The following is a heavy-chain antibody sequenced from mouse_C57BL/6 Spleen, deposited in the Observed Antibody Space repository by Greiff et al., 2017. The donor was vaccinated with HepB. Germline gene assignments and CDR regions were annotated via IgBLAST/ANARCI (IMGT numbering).Heavy chain of an antibody. Sequence: QVQLQQPGAELVKPGASVKLSCKASGYTFTSYWMHWVKQRPGQGLEWIGMIHLNSGSTNYNEKFKSKATLTVDKSSSTAYMQLSSLTSADSAVYYCARLYYDDGGYWDEAMDYWGQGTSVTVSS. V-gene: IGHV1-64*01. CDR1: GYTFTSYW. D-gene: IGHD2-4*01. CDR3: ARLYYDDGGYWDEAMDY. CDR2: IHLNSGST. J-gene: IGHJ4*01.